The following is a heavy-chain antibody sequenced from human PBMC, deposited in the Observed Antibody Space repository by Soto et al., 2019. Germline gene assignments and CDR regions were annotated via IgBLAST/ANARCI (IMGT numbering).Heavy chain of an antibody. Sequence: SETLSLTCTVSGGSISSGGYYWSWIRQHPGKGLEWIGYIYYSGSTYYNPSLKSRVTISVDTSKNQFSLKLSSVTAADTAVYYCAREAVPGRTGFDYWGQGTLVTVSP. CDR2: IYYSGST. J-gene: IGHJ4*02. D-gene: IGHD6-19*01. V-gene: IGHV4-31*03. CDR1: GGSISSGGYY. CDR3: AREAVPGRTGFDY.